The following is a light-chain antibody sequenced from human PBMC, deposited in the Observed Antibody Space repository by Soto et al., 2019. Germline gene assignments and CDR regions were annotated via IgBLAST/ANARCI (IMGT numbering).Light chain of an antibody. CDR1: SSDVGGYNY. Sequence: QSALTQPRSVSGSPGQLVTISCTGTSSDVGGYNYVSWYQQHPGKAPKLMIYDVSKRPSGVPDRFSGSKSGNTASLTISGLQAEDEADYYCCSYAGSYTFFGTGTKVTVL. J-gene: IGLJ1*01. CDR3: CSYAGSYTF. CDR2: DVS. V-gene: IGLV2-11*01.